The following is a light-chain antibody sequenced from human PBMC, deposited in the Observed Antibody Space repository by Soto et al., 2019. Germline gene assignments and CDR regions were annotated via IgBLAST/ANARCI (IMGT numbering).Light chain of an antibody. CDR3: SSVTTWTTLV. V-gene: IGLV2-14*01. J-gene: IGLJ2*01. CDR2: DVS. CDR1: SSDVGGYNY. Sequence: QSALTQPASVSGSPGQSITISCTGTSSDVGGYNYVSWYQQHPGKAPKLMIYDVSNRPSGVSNRFSGSKSGNTASLTISGLLPEDEAEYYCSSVTTWTTLVFGGGTKLTVL.